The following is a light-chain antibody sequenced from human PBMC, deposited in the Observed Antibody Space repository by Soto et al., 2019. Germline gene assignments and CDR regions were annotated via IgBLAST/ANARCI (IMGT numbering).Light chain of an antibody. CDR1: SSDVGGYNY. CDR3: SSYAGSNNLGV. V-gene: IGLV2-8*01. Sequence: QSALTQPPSASGSPGQSVTISCTGTSSDVGGYNYVSWYQQYPGKAPKLIIYDVSERPSGVPDRFSGSKSGNTASLTVSGLQAEDEADYYCSSYAGSNNLGVFGGGTKVTVL. CDR2: DVS. J-gene: IGLJ3*02.